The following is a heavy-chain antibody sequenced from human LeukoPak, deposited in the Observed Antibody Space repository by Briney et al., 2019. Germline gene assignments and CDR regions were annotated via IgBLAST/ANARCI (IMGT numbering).Heavy chain of an antibody. Sequence: ASVKVSCKASGGTFSSYAISWVRQAPGQGLEWMGWINPNSGGTNYAQKFQGRVTMTRDTSISTAYMELSRLRSDDTAVYYCARADPFFDSSGYHYAFDIWGQGTMVTVSS. CDR1: GGTFSSYA. D-gene: IGHD3-22*01. CDR2: INPNSGGT. J-gene: IGHJ3*02. V-gene: IGHV1-2*02. CDR3: ARADPFFDSSGYHYAFDI.